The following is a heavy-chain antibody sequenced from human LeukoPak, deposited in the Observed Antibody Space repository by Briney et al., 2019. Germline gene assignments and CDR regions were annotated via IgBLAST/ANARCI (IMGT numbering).Heavy chain of an antibody. CDR3: TTGTLY. Sequence: GGSPRLSCAASGFSFSSYWMSWVRQAPGKGLEWVGLIKGKIEGGTIDYAAPVKGRFTISRDDSKNTVDLQMNSLKTEDTAVYYCTTGTLYWGQGTLVTVSS. CDR1: GFSFSSYW. CDR2: IKGKIEGGTI. V-gene: IGHV3-15*01. J-gene: IGHJ4*02.